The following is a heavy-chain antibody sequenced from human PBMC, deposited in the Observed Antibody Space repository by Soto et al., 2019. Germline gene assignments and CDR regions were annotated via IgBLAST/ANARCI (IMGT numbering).Heavy chain of an antibody. Sequence: GGSLRLSCAASGFTFRDYAMNWVRLSPGKGLEWVSAISESGGSTYYADSVKGRFTLSRDNSKNTLYLQVNSLRPEDTAIYYCARRSYCSSSSCDKFFDYWGKGTLVTVSS. CDR3: ARRSYCSSSSCDKFFDY. D-gene: IGHD2-2*02. CDR1: GFTFRDYA. J-gene: IGHJ4*02. CDR2: ISESGGST. V-gene: IGHV3-23*01.